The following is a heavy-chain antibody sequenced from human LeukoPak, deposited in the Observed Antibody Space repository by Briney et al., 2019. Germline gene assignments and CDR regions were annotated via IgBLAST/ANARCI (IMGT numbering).Heavy chain of an antibody. Sequence: GGSLRLSCAASGFTFSSYGMHWVRQAPGKGLEWVAFIRYDGSNKYYADSVKGRFTISRDNSKNTLYLQMNSLRAEDTAVYYCAKGGYSNYVFLDYWGQGTLVTVSS. CDR2: IRYDGSNK. J-gene: IGHJ4*02. V-gene: IGHV3-30*02. CDR3: AKGGYSNYVFLDY. D-gene: IGHD4-11*01. CDR1: GFTFSSYG.